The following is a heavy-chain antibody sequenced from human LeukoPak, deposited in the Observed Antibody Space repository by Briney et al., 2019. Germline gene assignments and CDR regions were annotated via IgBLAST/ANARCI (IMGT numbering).Heavy chain of an antibody. J-gene: IGHJ6*03. CDR2: IFTSGIT. CDR3: ARESSGNYYNPLGYMDV. V-gene: IGHV4-4*07. D-gene: IGHD3-10*01. CDR1: GGSISSYY. Sequence: PSETLSLTCTVSGGSISSYYWSWIRQPAGKGLEWIGRIFTSGITNYDPSLKSRVTMSVDTSKNQFSLNLSSVTAADTAVYYCARESSGNYYNPLGYMDVWGKGTTVTVSS.